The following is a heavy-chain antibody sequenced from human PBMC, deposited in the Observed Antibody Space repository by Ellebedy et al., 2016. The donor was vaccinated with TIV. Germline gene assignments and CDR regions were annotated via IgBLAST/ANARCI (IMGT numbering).Heavy chain of an antibody. J-gene: IGHJ4*02. CDR3: ARDLDKSSGWYGGAAY. CDR1: GFTFNSYA. D-gene: IGHD6-19*01. CDR2: ISYDGSSK. Sequence: PGGSLRLSCAASGFTFNSYAMHWVRQAPGKGLEWVAVISYDGSSKYYADSVKGRFTISRDNSMTTLYLEMNSLRAEATAVYYCARDLDKSSGWYGGAAYWGQGTLVTVSS. V-gene: IGHV3-30-3*01.